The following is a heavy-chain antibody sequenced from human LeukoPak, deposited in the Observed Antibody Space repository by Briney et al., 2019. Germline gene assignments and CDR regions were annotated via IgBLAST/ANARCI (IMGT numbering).Heavy chain of an antibody. CDR3: AKVKDDGYLKNYLDY. V-gene: IGHV3-30*18. CDR1: GFTFSSYW. Sequence: PGGSLRLSCAASGFTFSSYWMYWVRQAPGKGPEWVAVISYDGSNKYYADSVKGRFTISRDKSKNTLYLQMNSLRAEDTAMYYCAKVKDDGYLKNYLDYWGQGTLVTVSS. D-gene: IGHD3-16*02. CDR2: ISYDGSNK. J-gene: IGHJ4*02.